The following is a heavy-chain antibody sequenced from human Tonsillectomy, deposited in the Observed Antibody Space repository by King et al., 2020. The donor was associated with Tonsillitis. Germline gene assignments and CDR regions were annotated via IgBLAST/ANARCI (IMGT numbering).Heavy chain of an antibody. D-gene: IGHD3-22*01. CDR3: ARDTNYYDSSGYSLA. V-gene: IGHV3-33*08. Sequence: VQLVESGGGVVQPGRSLRLSCAASGFTFSSYGMHWVRQAPGKGLEWVAVIWYDGSNKYYADSVKGRFTISRDNSKNTLYLQMNSLRAEDTAVYYCARDTNYYDSSGYSLAWGQGTLVTVSS. J-gene: IGHJ5*02. CDR1: GFTFSSYG. CDR2: IWYDGSNK.